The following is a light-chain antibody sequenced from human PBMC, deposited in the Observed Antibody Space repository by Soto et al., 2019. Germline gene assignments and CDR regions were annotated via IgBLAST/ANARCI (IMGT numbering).Light chain of an antibody. V-gene: IGKV1-5*03. CDR2: KAS. Sequence: DIQMTQSPSTLSGSVGDRVTITCRASQTISSWLAWYQQKPGKAPKLLIYKASTLKSGVPSRFSGSGSGTDFTLTISSLQPEDYATYHCQQSYSTPRTVGQGTKVDIK. CDR1: QTISSW. J-gene: IGKJ1*01. CDR3: QQSYSTPRT.